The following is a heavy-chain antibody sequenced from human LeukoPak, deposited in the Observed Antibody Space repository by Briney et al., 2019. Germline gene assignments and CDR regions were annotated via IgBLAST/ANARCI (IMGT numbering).Heavy chain of an antibody. CDR3: AREGLTNDAFEI. J-gene: IGHJ3*02. V-gene: IGHV3-74*01. CDR2: INPDGSGT. CDR1: GFTFSSYW. D-gene: IGHD2-8*01. Sequence: GGSLTLSCAASGFTFSSYWMHWVRQAPGKGLVWVSRINPDGSGTNYAHSVKGRFSISRDNAKNTLYLQVNSLRAEDTADYSRAREGLTNDAFEIWGQGTMVTVSS.